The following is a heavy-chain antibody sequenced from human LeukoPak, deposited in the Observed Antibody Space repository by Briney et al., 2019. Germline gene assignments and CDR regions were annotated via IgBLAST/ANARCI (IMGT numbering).Heavy chain of an antibody. CDR3: ARGDDFWSGYYKRDAFDI. V-gene: IGHV1-8*01. J-gene: IGHJ3*02. D-gene: IGHD3-3*01. CDR1: GYTFTSYD. Sequence: GASVKVSCKASGYTFTSYDINWVRQATGQGLEWTGWMNPNSGNTGYAQKFQGRVTMTRNTSISTAYMELSSLRSEDTAVYYCARGDDFWSGYYKRDAFDIWGQGTMVTVSS. CDR2: MNPNSGNT.